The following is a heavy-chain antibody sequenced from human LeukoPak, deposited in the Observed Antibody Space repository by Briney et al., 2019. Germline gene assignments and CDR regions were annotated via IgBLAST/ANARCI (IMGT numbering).Heavy chain of an antibody. D-gene: IGHD1-26*01. Sequence: GGSLRLSCAASGFTFSSYSMNWVRQAPGKGLEWVSFISSSSSTIYYEDSVKGRFTISRDNAKNSLYLQVNSLRDEDTAVYYCARESYSWFDSWGQGTLVTVSS. CDR3: ARESYSWFDS. CDR2: ISSSSSTI. J-gene: IGHJ5*01. CDR1: GFTFSSYS. V-gene: IGHV3-48*02.